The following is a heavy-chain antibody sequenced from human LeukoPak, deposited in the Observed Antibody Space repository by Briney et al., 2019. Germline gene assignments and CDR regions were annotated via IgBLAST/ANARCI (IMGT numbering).Heavy chain of an antibody. CDR3: ARHRAYSGSSPFDY. J-gene: IGHJ4*02. D-gene: IGHD6-6*01. V-gene: IGHV4-59*08. CDR1: GVSISSLY. CDR2: IYYTGCT. Sequence: SETLSLTCSVSGVSISSLYWSWIRQPPGKGLEWIGYIYYTGCTNYNPSLKSRVTMFVDMSKNQFSLRLSSVTAADTAVYYCARHRAYSGSSPFDYWGQGTLVTVSS.